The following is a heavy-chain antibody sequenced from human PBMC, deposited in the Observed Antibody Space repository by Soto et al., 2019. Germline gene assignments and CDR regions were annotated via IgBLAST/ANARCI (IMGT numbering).Heavy chain of an antibody. Sequence: GASVKVSCKVSGYTLTELSMHWVRQAPGKGLEWMGGFDPEDGETIYAQKFQGRVTMTEDTSTDTAYMELSSLRSEDAAVYYCATQYFERNDAFDIWGQGTMVTVSS. CDR3: ATQYFERNDAFDI. CDR2: FDPEDGET. D-gene: IGHD3-9*01. CDR1: GYTLTELS. V-gene: IGHV1-24*01. J-gene: IGHJ3*02.